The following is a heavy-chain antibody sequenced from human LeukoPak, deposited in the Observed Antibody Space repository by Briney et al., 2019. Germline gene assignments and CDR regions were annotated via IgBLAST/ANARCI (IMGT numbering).Heavy chain of an antibody. CDR3: SKDMGVRIAPPNQYAFDI. Sequence: GWALRVSCAASGCTFVEYAMHWVRQAPGRGLDGVSGISWNNCSIGYADSVQDRFTISRDNAKKSLFLQVNSLSAYDMALYLCSKDMGVRIAPPNQYAFDIWGQGTMVTVSS. CDR1: GCTFVEYA. J-gene: IGHJ3*02. CDR2: ISWNNCSI. D-gene: IGHD3-10*01. V-gene: IGHV3-9*03.